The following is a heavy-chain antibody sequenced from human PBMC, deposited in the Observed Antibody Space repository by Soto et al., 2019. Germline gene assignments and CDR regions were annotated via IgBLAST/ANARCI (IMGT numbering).Heavy chain of an antibody. CDR3: ATFGLAAAGFDY. J-gene: IGHJ4*02. Sequence: ASVKVSCKASGYTFTSYAMHWVRQAPGQRLEWMGWINAGNGNTKYSQKFQGRVTITRDTSASTAYMELSSLRSEDTAVYYCATFGLAAAGFDYGGKGSLVTVSS. D-gene: IGHD6-13*01. V-gene: IGHV1-3*01. CDR1: GYTFTSYA. CDR2: INAGNGNT.